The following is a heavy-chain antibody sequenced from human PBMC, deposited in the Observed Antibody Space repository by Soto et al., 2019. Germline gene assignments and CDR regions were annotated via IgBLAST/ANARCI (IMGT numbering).Heavy chain of an antibody. J-gene: IGHJ6*02. CDR2: IYYSGST. Sequence: SETLSLTCTVSGGSISSGGYYWSWIRKHPGKGLEWIGYIYYSGSTYYNPSLKSRVTISVDTSKNQFSLKLSSVTAADTAVYYCARAGGDTAMALYYYYGMDVWGQGTTVTVSS. CDR1: GGSISSGGYY. CDR3: ARAGGDTAMALYYYYGMDV. V-gene: IGHV4-31*03. D-gene: IGHD5-18*01.